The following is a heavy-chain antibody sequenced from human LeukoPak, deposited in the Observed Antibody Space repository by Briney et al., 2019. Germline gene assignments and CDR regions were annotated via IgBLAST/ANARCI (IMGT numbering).Heavy chain of an antibody. D-gene: IGHD4/OR15-4a*01. V-gene: IGHV3-9*01. CDR2: ISWNSGSI. CDR3: AKDIGGSYGALDY. Sequence: PGGSLRLSCAASGFTFDDYAMHWVRHAPGKGLEWVSGISWNSGSIGYADSVKGRFTISRDNAKNSLYLQMNSLRAEDTALYYCAKDIGGSYGALDYWGQGTLVTVSS. J-gene: IGHJ4*02. CDR1: GFTFDDYA.